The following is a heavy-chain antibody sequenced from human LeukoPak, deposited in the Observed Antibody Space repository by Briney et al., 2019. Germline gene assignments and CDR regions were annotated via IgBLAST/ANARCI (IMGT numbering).Heavy chain of an antibody. Sequence: PGASVKVSCKASGYTLTSYAMHWVRQAPGQRLEWMGWINAGNGNTKYSQEFQGRVTITRDTSASTAYMELSSLRSEDMAVYYCAKEGPEVYFDWLSSRRNYYYYYMDVWGKGTTVTISS. J-gene: IGHJ6*03. CDR3: AKEGPEVYFDWLSSRRNYYYYYMDV. D-gene: IGHD3-9*01. V-gene: IGHV1-3*03. CDR1: GYTLTSYA. CDR2: INAGNGNT.